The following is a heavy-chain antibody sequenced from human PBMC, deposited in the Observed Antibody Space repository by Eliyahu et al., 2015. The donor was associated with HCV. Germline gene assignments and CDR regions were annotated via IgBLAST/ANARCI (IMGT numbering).Heavy chain of an antibody. J-gene: IGHJ6*02. D-gene: IGHD2-15*01. V-gene: IGHV6-1*01. Sequence: QVQLRQSGPGLVKPSQTLSLTCXISGDXVSXNXGAWXWIRQSPSRGLXWLGRTYYRSKWYNDYALSVKSRIIIKPDTSKNQFSLQLNSVTPEDTAVYYCARGVDMDVWGQGTTVTVSS. CDR3: ARGVDMDV. CDR1: GDXVSXNXGA. CDR2: TYYRSKWYN.